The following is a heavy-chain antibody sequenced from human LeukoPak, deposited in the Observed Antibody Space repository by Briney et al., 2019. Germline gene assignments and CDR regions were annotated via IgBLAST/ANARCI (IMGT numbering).Heavy chain of an antibody. Sequence: PSETLSLTCAVYGGSFSGYYWSWIRQPPGKGLEWIGEINHSGSTNYNPSLKSRVTISVDTSKNQFSLKLSSVTAADTAVYYCARGYYYDSRFDPWGQGTLVTVSS. CDR1: GGSFSGYY. V-gene: IGHV4-34*01. CDR2: INHSGST. J-gene: IGHJ5*02. D-gene: IGHD3-22*01. CDR3: ARGYYYDSRFDP.